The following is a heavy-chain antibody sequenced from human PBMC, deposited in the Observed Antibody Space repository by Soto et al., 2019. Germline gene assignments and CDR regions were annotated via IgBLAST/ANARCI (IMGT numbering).Heavy chain of an antibody. V-gene: IGHV4-59*08. D-gene: IGHD6-6*01. CDR3: AGDSSSSRFFH. J-gene: IGHJ1*01. CDR1: GGSISSYY. CDR2: IDYSGST. Sequence: SETLSLTCTVSGGSISSYYWTWFRQPPGQGLEWIGYIDYSGSTNYSPSLKSRVTISIDTSKKQFSLKLNSVTAADTAVYYCAGDSSSSRFFHWGQGTLVTVSS.